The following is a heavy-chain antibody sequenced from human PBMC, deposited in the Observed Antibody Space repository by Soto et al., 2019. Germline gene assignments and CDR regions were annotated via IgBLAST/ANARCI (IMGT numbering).Heavy chain of an antibody. Sequence: QVQLVQSGGEVKKPGASVKVSCQASGYTFSDYAISWVRQAHGQGLEWMGWISASTRNTDQAQNFQGRVILTLDTSTNTAYMELRSLRSDDTAVYYCVRCYCSVGSCYACWHFDLWGRGTQVTVSS. D-gene: IGHD2-15*01. CDR2: ISASTRNT. V-gene: IGHV1-18*01. J-gene: IGHJ2*01. CDR3: VRCYCSVGSCYACWHFDL. CDR1: GYTFSDYA.